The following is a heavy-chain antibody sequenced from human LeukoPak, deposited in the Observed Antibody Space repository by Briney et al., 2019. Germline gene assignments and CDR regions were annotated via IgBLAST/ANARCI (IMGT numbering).Heavy chain of an antibody. V-gene: IGHV3-23*01. Sequence: GGSLRLSCAASGFSFSSYAMTWVRQAPGEGLEWVSAISSSGGSTYYADSVKGRFTISRENSKNTLYLQMNSLRAEDTAKYYCAKAFSPFDYWGQGTLVTVSS. J-gene: IGHJ4*02. CDR1: GFSFSSYA. CDR3: AKAFSPFDY. CDR2: ISSSGGST.